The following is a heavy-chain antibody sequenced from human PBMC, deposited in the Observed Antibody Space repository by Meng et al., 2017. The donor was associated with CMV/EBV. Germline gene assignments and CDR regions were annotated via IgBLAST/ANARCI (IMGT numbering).Heavy chain of an antibody. CDR1: GFTFSSYS. CDR3: ARGPSSYSSSWYRWFDP. CDR2: ISSSSSYI. D-gene: IGHD6-13*01. J-gene: IGHJ5*02. V-gene: IGHV3-21*01. Sequence: ESLKISCAASGFTFSSYSMNWVRQAPGKGLEWVSSISSSSSYIYYADSVKGRFTISRDNAKNSLYLQMNSLRAEDTAVYYCARGPSSYSSSWYRWFDPWGQGTLVTVSS.